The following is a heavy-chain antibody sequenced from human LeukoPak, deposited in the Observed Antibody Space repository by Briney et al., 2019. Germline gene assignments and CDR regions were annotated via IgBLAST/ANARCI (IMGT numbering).Heavy chain of an antibody. D-gene: IGHD3-10*01. V-gene: IGHV3-23*01. CDR1: GFTFSSYA. Sequence: GGSLRLSCAASGFTFSSYAMSWVRQAPGKGLEWVSAIGGNGGSTYYAESVKGRFTISRDNSKNTLYLQMDSLRADDTALYYCAKEQGWFGECSTYWGQGTLVTISS. CDR3: AKEQGWFGECSTY. CDR2: IGGNGGST. J-gene: IGHJ4*02.